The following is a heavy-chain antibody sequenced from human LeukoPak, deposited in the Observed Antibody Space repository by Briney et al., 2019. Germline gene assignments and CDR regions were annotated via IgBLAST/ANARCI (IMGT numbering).Heavy chain of an antibody. CDR3: ARRVVVMVDLLGPVNWFDP. V-gene: IGHV1-18*04. Sequence: ASVKVSCKASGYTFTSYGISWVRQAPGQGLEWMGWISAYNGNTNYAQKLQGRVTMTTDTSTSTAYMELRSLRSDDTAVYYCARRVVVMVDLLGPVNWFDPWGQGTLVTVSS. D-gene: IGHD2-15*01. CDR2: ISAYNGNT. CDR1: GYTFTSYG. J-gene: IGHJ5*02.